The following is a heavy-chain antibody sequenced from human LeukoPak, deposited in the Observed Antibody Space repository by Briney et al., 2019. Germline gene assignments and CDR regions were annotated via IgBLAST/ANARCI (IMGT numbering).Heavy chain of an antibody. CDR3: ARGKYQLHYFDY. Sequence: GRSLRLSCAASGFTFSSYAMHWVRQVPGKGLEWVAVISYDGSNKYYADSVKGRFTISRDNSKNTLYLQMNSLRAEDTAVYYCARGKYQLHYFDYWGQGTLVTVSS. D-gene: IGHD2-2*01. CDR2: ISYDGSNK. CDR1: GFTFSSYA. V-gene: IGHV3-30-3*01. J-gene: IGHJ4*02.